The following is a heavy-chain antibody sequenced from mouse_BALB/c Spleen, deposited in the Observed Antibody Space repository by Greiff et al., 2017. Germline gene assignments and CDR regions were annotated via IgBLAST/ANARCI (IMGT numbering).Heavy chain of an antibody. J-gene: IGHJ4*01. CDR2: INPSNGRT. Sequence: QVHVKQPGAELVKPGASVKLSCKASGYTFTSYWMHWVKQRPGQGLEWIGEINPSNGRTNYNEKFKSKATLTVDKSSSTAYMQLSSLTSEDSAVYYCARSYYGNYVDAMDYWGQGTSVTVSS. CDR3: ARSYYGNYVDAMDY. D-gene: IGHD2-10*01. CDR1: GYTFTSYW. V-gene: IGHV1S81*02.